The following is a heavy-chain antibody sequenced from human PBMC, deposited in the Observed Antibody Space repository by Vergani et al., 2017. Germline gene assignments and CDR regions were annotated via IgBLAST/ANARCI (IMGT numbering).Heavy chain of an antibody. Sequence: EVQLVESGGGLVQPGGSLRLSCAASGFTFSSCWMSWVRQAPGKGLEWVANIKRDGSEKYYVDSVKGRFTISRDNAKNSLYLQMNSLRAGDTAVYYCARLPDDGVPDYWGQGTLVTVSS. V-gene: IGHV3-7*01. CDR1: GFTFSSCW. CDR2: IKRDGSEK. CDR3: ARLPDDGVPDY. D-gene: IGHD2-8*01. J-gene: IGHJ4*02.